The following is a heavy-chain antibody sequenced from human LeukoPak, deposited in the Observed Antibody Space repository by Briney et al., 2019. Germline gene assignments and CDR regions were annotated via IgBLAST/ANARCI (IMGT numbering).Heavy chain of an antibody. Sequence: KASQTLSLTCTVSGGSISSGGYYWSWIRQHPGKGLEWIVYIYYSGSTYYNPSLKSRVTISVDTSKNQFSLKLSSVTAADTAVYYCARRTMIVASEAFDIWGQGTMVTVSS. D-gene: IGHD3-22*01. CDR3: ARRTMIVASEAFDI. V-gene: IGHV4-31*03. CDR1: GGSISSGGYY. J-gene: IGHJ3*02. CDR2: IYYSGST.